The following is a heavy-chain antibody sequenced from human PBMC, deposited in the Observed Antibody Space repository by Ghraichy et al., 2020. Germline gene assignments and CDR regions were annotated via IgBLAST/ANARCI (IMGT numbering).Heavy chain of an antibody. Sequence: GESLNISCEASGFTFRDYMMSWVRQAPGKGLEWVSAISYTSDKTYYADSVKGRFTISRDNSKNTLYLQMNNLRADDTAVYYCATRKVVVAPPDHWGQGTLVTVSS. J-gene: IGHJ4*02. CDR1: GFTFRDYM. CDR3: ATRKVVVAPPDH. D-gene: IGHD3-22*01. CDR2: ISYTSDKT. V-gene: IGHV3-23*01.